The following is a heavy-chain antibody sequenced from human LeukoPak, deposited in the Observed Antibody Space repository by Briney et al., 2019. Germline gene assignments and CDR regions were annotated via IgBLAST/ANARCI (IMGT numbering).Heavy chain of an antibody. CDR2: ISSSGSTI. CDR3: ARDSPGDYYYYYGMDV. V-gene: IGHV3-11*01. CDR1: GFTFSDYY. J-gene: IGHJ6*02. D-gene: IGHD1-26*01. Sequence: GGSLRLSCAASGFTFSDYYMSWIRQAPGKGLEWVSYISSSGSTIYHADSVKGRFTISRDNAKNSLYLQMNSLRAEDTAVYYCARDSPGDYYYYYGMDVWGQGTTVTVSS.